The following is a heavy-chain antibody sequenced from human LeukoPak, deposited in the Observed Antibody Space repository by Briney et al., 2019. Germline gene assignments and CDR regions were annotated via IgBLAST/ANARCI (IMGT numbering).Heavy chain of an antibody. CDR2: INYSRST. Sequence: PSETLSLTCAVYGGSLIGYYWTWIRQPPGKGLEWIGEINYSRSTTHNPSLKSRVTTSLDTSKTQFSLQLSSVTAADTAVYYCVLSSHYFEFDYWGQGILVTVSS. CDR1: GGSLIGYY. D-gene: IGHD3-22*01. V-gene: IGHV4-34*01. CDR3: VLSSHYFEFDY. J-gene: IGHJ4*02.